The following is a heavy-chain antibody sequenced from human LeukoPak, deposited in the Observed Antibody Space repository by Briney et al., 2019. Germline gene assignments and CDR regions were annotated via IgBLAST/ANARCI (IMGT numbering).Heavy chain of an antibody. D-gene: IGHD6-19*01. CDR1: GGSISSGSYY. V-gene: IGHV4-61*01. CDR2: TYYSGST. Sequence: PSQTLSLTCTVSGGSISSGSYYWSWIRQPPGKGLEWIGYTYYSGSTNYNPSLKSRVTISVDTSKNQFSLKLSSVTAADTAVYYCARAAVAPGLAFDYWGQGTLVTVSS. J-gene: IGHJ4*02. CDR3: ARAAVAPGLAFDY.